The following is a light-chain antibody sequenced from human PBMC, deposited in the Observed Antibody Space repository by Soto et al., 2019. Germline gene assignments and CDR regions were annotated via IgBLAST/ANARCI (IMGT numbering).Light chain of an antibody. Sequence: DIVMTQSPVTLSVSPGERATLSGRASQSVSSNLAWYQQKPGQSPRLLLYGSSTRATGIPARFRGSGSGTEFTLTISSLQSEDFAVYYCQQYNNWPHTFGQGTKLKIK. CDR3: QQYNNWPHT. V-gene: IGKV3-15*01. J-gene: IGKJ2*01. CDR1: QSVSSN. CDR2: GSS.